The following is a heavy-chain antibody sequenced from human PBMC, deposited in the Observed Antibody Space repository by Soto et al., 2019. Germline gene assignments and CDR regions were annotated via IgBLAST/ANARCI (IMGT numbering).Heavy chain of an antibody. Sequence: QVQLVQSGAEVKKPGASVKVSCKGSGYTFISYDISWVRQAPGQGLEWMGRISAYNGNTNYAQNLQGRVTLTTDTSTSKAYMELRSLRSDDTAVYYCAINYNTLTGYYRFFNYWGQGTLVTVSS. D-gene: IGHD3-9*01. V-gene: IGHV1-18*01. J-gene: IGHJ4*02. CDR1: GYTFISYD. CDR2: ISAYNGNT. CDR3: AINYNTLTGYYRFFNY.